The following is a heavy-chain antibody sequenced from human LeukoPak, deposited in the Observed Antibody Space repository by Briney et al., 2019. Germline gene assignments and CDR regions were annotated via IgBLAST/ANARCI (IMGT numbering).Heavy chain of an antibody. CDR1: GYTFTSYY. CDR3: ARYRGYSGSYKRAEYFQH. V-gene: IGHV1-46*01. D-gene: IGHD1-26*01. Sequence: ASVTVSCTASGYTFTSYYMHWVRQAPGQGLEWMGIINPSGGGTSYAQKFQGRVTMTRDTSTSTVYMELSSLRSEDTAVYYCARYRGYSGSYKRAEYFQHWGQGTLVTVSS. CDR2: INPSGGGT. J-gene: IGHJ1*01.